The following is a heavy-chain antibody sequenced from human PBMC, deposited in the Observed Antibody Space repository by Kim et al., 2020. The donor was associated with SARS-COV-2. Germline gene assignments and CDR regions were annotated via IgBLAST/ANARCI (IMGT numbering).Heavy chain of an antibody. CDR1: GFTFSNAW. CDR2: IKSKIDGGTT. J-gene: IGHJ4*02. CDR3: ATDYSSRLR. Sequence: GGSLRLSCTASGFTFSNAWMNWVRQAPGKGLEWVGHIKSKIDGGTTDYPAPAKDRFTISRDDSKNTLYLQINSLKTEDRAVYYCATDYSSRLRWGQGTLVTVSS. V-gene: IGHV3-15*01. D-gene: IGHD6-13*01.